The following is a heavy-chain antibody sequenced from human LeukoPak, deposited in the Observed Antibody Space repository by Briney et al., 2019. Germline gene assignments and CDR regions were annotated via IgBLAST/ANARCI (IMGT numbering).Heavy chain of an antibody. V-gene: IGHV1-69*04. J-gene: IGHJ4*02. D-gene: IGHD3-22*01. CDR3: ARDAYYYDSSGYYYGY. Sequence: ASVKVSCKASGGTFSSYAISWVRQAPGQGLEWMGRIIPILGIANYAQKFQGRVTITTDKSTSTAYMELSSLRSEDTAVYYCARDAYYYDSSGYYYGYWGQGTLVTVSS. CDR1: GGTFSSYA. CDR2: IIPILGIA.